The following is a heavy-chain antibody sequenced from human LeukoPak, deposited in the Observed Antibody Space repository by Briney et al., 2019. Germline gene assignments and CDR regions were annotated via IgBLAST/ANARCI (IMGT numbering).Heavy chain of an antibody. CDR2: ISAYNGNT. CDR3: ARGYGSGSYYPRGWFDP. J-gene: IGHJ5*02. Sequence: ASVKVSCKASGYTFTSYGISWVRQAPGQGLEWMGWISAYNGNTNYAQKLQGRVTMTTDTSTSTAYMELRRLRSDDTDVYYCARGYGSGSYYPRGWFDPWGQGTLVTVSS. CDR1: GYTFTSYG. D-gene: IGHD3-10*01. V-gene: IGHV1-18*04.